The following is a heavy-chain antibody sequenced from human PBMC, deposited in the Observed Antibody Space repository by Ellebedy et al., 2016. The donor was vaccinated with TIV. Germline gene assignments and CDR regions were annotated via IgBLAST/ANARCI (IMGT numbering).Heavy chain of an antibody. CDR2: INHSGYT. J-gene: IGHJ3*01. CDR1: GGSVSGYY. V-gene: IGHV4-34*01. CDR3: ATHEADRAGAFDF. Sequence: MPSETLSLTCAVYGGSVSGYYWSWIRQPPGKGLEWIGEINHSGYTNYNPALKGRVTISVDTSKNQFSLKLSSVTAADTAVFYCATHEADRAGAFDFWGQGTMVTVSS. D-gene: IGHD3-10*01.